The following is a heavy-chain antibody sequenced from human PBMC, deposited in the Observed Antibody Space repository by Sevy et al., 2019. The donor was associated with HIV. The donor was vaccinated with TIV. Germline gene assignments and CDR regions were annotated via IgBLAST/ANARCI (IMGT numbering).Heavy chain of an antibody. D-gene: IGHD6-13*01. J-gene: IGHJ3*02. CDR2: IYYSGST. CDR1: GGSISSGDYY. Sequence: SETLSLTCTVSGGSISSGDYYWSWIRQPPGKGLEWIGYIYYSGSTYYNPSLKSRVTISVDTSKNQFSLKLGSVTAAEPAVYYCARDYSGYDKSIAAAGLTSGLDAFDIWGQGTMVTVSS. CDR3: ARDYSGYDKSIAAAGLTSGLDAFDI. V-gene: IGHV4-30-4*01.